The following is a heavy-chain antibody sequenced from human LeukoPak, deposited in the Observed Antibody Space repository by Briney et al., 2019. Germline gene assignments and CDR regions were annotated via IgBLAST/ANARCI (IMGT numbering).Heavy chain of an antibody. Sequence: GGSLRLSCAASGFTFSSYGMHWVRQAPGKGLEWVAVISYDGSNKYYADSVKGRFTISRDNSKNTLYLQMNSLRAEDTAVYYCAKDIPTYYDILTPCGMDVWGQGTTVTVSS. D-gene: IGHD3-9*01. CDR2: ISYDGSNK. J-gene: IGHJ6*02. CDR3: AKDIPTYYDILTPCGMDV. CDR1: GFTFSSYG. V-gene: IGHV3-30*18.